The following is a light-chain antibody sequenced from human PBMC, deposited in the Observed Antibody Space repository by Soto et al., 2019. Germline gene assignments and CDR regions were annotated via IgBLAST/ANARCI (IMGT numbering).Light chain of an antibody. CDR2: DAS. CDR1: QSVSSSS. CDR3: QQYGGSPRT. V-gene: IGKV3-20*01. Sequence: EIVLTQSPRTLSLSPEERATLSRRGSQSVSSSSLAWYQQRRGQAPRLLIHDASSRATGIPDRFSGSGSGTDFTLTISRLEPEDFAVYYCQQYGGSPRTFGQGTKVDIK. J-gene: IGKJ1*01.